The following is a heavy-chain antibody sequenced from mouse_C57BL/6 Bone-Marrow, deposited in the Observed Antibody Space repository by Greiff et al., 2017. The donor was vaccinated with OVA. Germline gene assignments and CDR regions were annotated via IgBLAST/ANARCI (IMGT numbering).Heavy chain of an antibody. V-gene: IGHV1-69*01. Sequence: QVQLQQPGAELVMPGASVKLSCKASGYTFTSYWMHWVKQRPGQGLEWIGEIDPSDSYTNYNQKFKGKSTLTVDKSSSTAYMQLSSLTSEDSAVEYGARNYGPDAMDYWGQGTSVTVSS. CDR1: GYTFTSYW. CDR3: ARNYGPDAMDY. J-gene: IGHJ4*01. D-gene: IGHD1-1*01. CDR2: IDPSDSYT.